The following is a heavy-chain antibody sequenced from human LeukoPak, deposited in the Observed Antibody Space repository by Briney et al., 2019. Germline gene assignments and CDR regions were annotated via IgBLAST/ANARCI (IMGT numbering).Heavy chain of an antibody. Sequence: GGSLRLSCAASGFTLSSYGMHWVRQAPGKGLEWVAVISYDGSNKYYADSVKGRFTISRDNSKNTLYLQMNSLRAEDTAVYYCANLGIAVAGTGFDSYWGQGTLVTVSS. D-gene: IGHD6-19*01. CDR1: GFTLSSYG. CDR3: ANLGIAVAGTGFDSY. CDR2: ISYDGSNK. V-gene: IGHV3-30*18. J-gene: IGHJ4*02.